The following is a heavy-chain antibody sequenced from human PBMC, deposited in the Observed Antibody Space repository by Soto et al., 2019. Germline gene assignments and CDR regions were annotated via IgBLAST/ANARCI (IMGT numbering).Heavy chain of an antibody. Sequence: GSLRLSCAASGFTFSNAWMNWVRQAPGKGLEWVGRIKSKTDGGTTDYAAPVKGRFTISRDDSKNTLYLQMNSLKTEDTAVYYCTTAPGGYCSSTSCYISRRLDYWGQGTLVTVSS. CDR2: IKSKTDGGTT. D-gene: IGHD2-2*01. V-gene: IGHV3-15*07. CDR1: GFTFSNAW. CDR3: TTAPGGYCSSTSCYISRRLDY. J-gene: IGHJ4*02.